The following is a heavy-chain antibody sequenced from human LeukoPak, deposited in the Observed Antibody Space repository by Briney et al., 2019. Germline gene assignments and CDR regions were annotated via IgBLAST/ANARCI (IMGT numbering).Heavy chain of an antibody. J-gene: IGHJ5*02. CDR1: GYSFNDYY. CDR2: FNPNRGGT. Sequence: ASVKVSCKASGYSFNDYYIHWARQAPGQGLEWMGWFNPNRGGTSYAQKFQGRVTMTRDTSITTAYMELSSLRSDDTAMYYCARDTCDGVTCYNWFDPWGQGTLVTVSS. CDR3: ARDTCDGVTCYNWFDP. D-gene: IGHD4-17*01. V-gene: IGHV1-2*02.